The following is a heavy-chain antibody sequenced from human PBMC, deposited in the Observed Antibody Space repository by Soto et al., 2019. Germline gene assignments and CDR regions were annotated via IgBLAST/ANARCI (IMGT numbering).Heavy chain of an antibody. J-gene: IGHJ6*02. V-gene: IGHV3-11*05. CDR2: ISSSSSYT. Sequence: QVQLVESGGGLVKPGGSLRLSCAASGFTFSDYYMSWIRQAPGKGLEWVSYISSSSSYTNYADSVKGRFTISRDNAKNSLYLQMNSLGAEDTAVYYCARFYCSGGSCYLSDYYYGMDVWGQGTTVTVSS. CDR3: ARFYCSGGSCYLSDYYYGMDV. CDR1: GFTFSDYY. D-gene: IGHD2-15*01.